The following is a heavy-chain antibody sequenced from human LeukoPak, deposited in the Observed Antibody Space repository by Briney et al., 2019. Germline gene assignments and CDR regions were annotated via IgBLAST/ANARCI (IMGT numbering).Heavy chain of an antibody. CDR1: GGTFSSYA. D-gene: IGHD4-17*01. Sequence: SVKVSCKASGGTFSSYAISWVRQAPGQGLEWMGGIIPIFGTANYAQKFQGRVTITANESTSTAYMELSSLRSEDTAVYYCARDLRRDYGDYYWFDPWGQGTLDTVSS. V-gene: IGHV1-69*13. CDR3: ARDLRRDYGDYYWFDP. J-gene: IGHJ5*02. CDR2: IIPIFGTA.